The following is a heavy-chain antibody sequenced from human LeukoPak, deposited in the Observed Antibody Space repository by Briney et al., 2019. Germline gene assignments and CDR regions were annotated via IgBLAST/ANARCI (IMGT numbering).Heavy chain of an antibody. D-gene: IGHD1-26*01. CDR2: ISYDGSNK. Sequence: GGSLRLSCAASGFTFSSYAMHWVRQAPGKGLEWVAVISYDGSNKYYADSVKGRFTISRDISKNTLYLQMNSLRAEDTAVYYCASPPVGGSFYWGQGTLVTVSS. CDR1: GFTFSSYA. CDR3: ASPPVGGSFY. V-gene: IGHV3-30-3*01. J-gene: IGHJ4*02.